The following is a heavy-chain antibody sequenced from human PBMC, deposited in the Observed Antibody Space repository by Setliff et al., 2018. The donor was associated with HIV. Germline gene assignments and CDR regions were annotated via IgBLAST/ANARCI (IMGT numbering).Heavy chain of an antibody. CDR1: GGSISSGGYY. CDR3: AIARLGRGYSYGYDFDF. Sequence: PSETLSLTCTVSGGSISSGGYYWSWIRQHPGKGLEWIGYIYYSGSNYYNPSLKSRVTISVDKTKNQFSLKLSSVNAADTDVYYCAIARLGRGYSYGYDFDFWGQGTLVTVPQ. J-gene: IGHJ4*02. V-gene: IGHV4-31*03. CDR2: IYYSGSN. D-gene: IGHD5-18*01.